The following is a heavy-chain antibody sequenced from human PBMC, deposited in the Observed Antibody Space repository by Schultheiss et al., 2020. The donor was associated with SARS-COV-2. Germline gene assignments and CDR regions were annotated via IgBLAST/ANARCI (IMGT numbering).Heavy chain of an antibody. CDR1: GGSISSYY. CDR3: ARDQPPSKWDYYYGMDV. D-gene: IGHD1-26*01. Sequence: SETLSLTCTVSGGSISSYYWSWIRQHPGKGLEWIGYIYYSGSTNYNPSLKSRVTISVDTSKNQFSLKLSSVTAADTAVYYCARDQPPSKWDYYYGMDVWGQGTTVTVSS. CDR2: IYYSGST. V-gene: IGHV4-59*12. J-gene: IGHJ6*02.